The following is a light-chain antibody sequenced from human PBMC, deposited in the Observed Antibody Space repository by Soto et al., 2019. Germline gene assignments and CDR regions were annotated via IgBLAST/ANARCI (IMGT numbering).Light chain of an antibody. Sequence: EIVMSQSPAILSVSPGERATLSCRASRGISSNLAWYQQKPGQAPRLLSYDASTRATGIPARFSGSGSGTDFTLTISSLEPEDFAVYYCQQRSNWPRTFGQGTKVDIK. CDR3: QQRSNWPRT. CDR2: DAS. J-gene: IGKJ1*01. CDR1: RGISSN. V-gene: IGKV3-11*01.